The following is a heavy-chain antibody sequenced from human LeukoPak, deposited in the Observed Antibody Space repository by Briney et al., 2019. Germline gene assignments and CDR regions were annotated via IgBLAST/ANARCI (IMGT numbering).Heavy chain of an antibody. CDR1: GYTFTGYY. CDR3: ARSAYGSGVGATQYNWFDP. J-gene: IGHJ5*02. D-gene: IGHD1-26*01. CDR2: ISAYNGNT. V-gene: IGHV1-18*04. Sequence: ASVKVSCKASGYTFTGYYMHWVRQAPGQGLEWMGWISAYNGNTNYAQKLQGRVTMTTGTSTSTAYMELRSLRSDDTAVYYCARSAYGSGVGATQYNWFDPWGQGTLVTVSS.